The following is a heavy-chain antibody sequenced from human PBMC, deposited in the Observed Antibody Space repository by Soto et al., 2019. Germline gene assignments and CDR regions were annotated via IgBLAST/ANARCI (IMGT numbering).Heavy chain of an antibody. CDR2: IYWDDDK. D-gene: IGHD1-1*01. CDR1: GFSLSTSGVG. Sequence: SGPTLVNPTQTLTLTCTFSGFSLSTSGVGVGWIRQPPGKALEWLALIYWDDDKRYSPSLKSRLTITKDTSKNQVVLTMTNMDPVDTATYYCAHSRGLQWDDVYYFDYWGQGTLVTVSS. V-gene: IGHV2-5*02. J-gene: IGHJ4*02. CDR3: AHSRGLQWDDVYYFDY.